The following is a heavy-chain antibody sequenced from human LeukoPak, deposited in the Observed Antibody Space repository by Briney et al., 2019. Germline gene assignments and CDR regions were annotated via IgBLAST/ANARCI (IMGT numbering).Heavy chain of an antibody. V-gene: IGHV4-34*01. CDR1: GGSFSGYY. Sequence: SETLSLTCAVYGGSFSGYYWSWIRQPPGKGLEWIGEINHSGSTNYNPSLKSRVTISVDTSKNQFSLKLSSVTAADTAVYYCARGRIRYCSSTSCPLGYWGQGTLVTVSS. CDR2: INHSGST. CDR3: ARGRIRYCSSTSCPLGY. J-gene: IGHJ4*02. D-gene: IGHD2-2*01.